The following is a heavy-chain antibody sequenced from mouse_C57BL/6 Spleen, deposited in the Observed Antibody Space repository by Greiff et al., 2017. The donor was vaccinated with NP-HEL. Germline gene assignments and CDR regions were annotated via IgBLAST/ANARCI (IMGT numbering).Heavy chain of an antibody. J-gene: IGHJ3*01. CDR3: ARVPWFAY. Sequence: VHLVESGAELVKPGASVKLSCKASGYTFTSYWMHWVKQRPGRGLEWIGRIDPNSGGTKYNEKFKSKATMTVDKPSSTAYLQLSSLTSEDSAVYYWARVPWFAYWGQGTLVTVSA. V-gene: IGHV1-72*01. CDR2: IDPNSGGT. CDR1: GYTFTSYW.